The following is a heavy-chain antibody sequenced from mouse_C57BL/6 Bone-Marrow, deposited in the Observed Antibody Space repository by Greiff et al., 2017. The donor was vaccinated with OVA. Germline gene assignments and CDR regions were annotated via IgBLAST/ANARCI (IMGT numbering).Heavy chain of an antibody. J-gene: IGHJ2*01. CDR1: GYTFTSYW. CDR3: ARIDFYYDYVDFDY. D-gene: IGHD2-4*01. Sequence: QVQLQQPGAELVKPGASVKMSCKASGYTFTSYWITWVKQRPGQGLEWIGDIYPGSGSTNYNEKFKCKATLTVDTSSSTAYMQLSSLTSEDSAVYYCARIDFYYDYVDFDYWGQGTTLTVSS. V-gene: IGHV1-55*01. CDR2: IYPGSGST.